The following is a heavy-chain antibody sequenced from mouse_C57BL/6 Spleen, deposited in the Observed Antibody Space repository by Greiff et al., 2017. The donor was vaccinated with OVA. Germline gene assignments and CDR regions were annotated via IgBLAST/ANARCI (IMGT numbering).Heavy chain of an antibody. CDR2: IYTGDGDT. V-gene: IGHV1-82*01. J-gene: IGHJ3*01. Sequence: QVQLQQSGPELVKPGASVKISCKASGYAFSSSWMNWVKQRPGKGLEWIGRIYTGDGDTNYNGKFKGKATLTADKSSSTAYMQLSSLTSEDSAVYCCARGYDVGWFACWGQGTLVTVSA. D-gene: IGHD2-2*01. CDR1: GYAFSSSW. CDR3: ARGYDVGWFAC.